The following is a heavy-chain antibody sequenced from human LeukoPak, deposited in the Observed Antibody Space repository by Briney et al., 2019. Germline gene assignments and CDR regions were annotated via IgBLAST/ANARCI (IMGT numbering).Heavy chain of an antibody. CDR2: INHSGST. Sequence: SETLSLTCAVYGGSFSSYYWSWIRQPPGKGLEWIGEINHSGSTNYNPSLKSRVTISVDTSKNQFSLKLSSVTAEDTAVYYCAVRFRLPGDIWGQGTMVTVSS. D-gene: IGHD3-10*01. J-gene: IGHJ3*02. V-gene: IGHV4-34*01. CDR1: GGSFSSYY. CDR3: AVRFRLPGDI.